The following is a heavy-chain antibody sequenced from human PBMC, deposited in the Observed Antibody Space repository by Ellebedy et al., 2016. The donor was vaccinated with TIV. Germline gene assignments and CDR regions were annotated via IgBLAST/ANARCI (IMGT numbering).Heavy chain of an antibody. CDR1: GFTFRNYD. Sequence: GESLKISXAASGFTFRNYDMSWARQTSGNGLEWVSGIGTAGDTYYPGSVKGRFTVSRDNDKNSLYLQMNNLGAEDTAVYYCARANGGPVAGFLDDWGHGTLVTVSS. V-gene: IGHV3-13*01. CDR3: ARANGGPVAGFLDD. D-gene: IGHD6-19*01. J-gene: IGHJ4*01. CDR2: IGTAGDT.